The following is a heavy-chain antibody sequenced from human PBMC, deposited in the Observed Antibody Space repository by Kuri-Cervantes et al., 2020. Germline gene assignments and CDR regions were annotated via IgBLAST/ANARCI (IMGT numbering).Heavy chain of an antibody. D-gene: IGHD2-21*01. CDR1: GFTVSSNY. CDR2: IYSGDST. J-gene: IGHJ3*01. Sequence: GESLKISCAASGFTVSSNYMTWVRRAPGKGLEWVSVIYSGDSTYYADSVKGRFTISRDNSKNTVYLQMNSLRVEDTAVYYCARDLGGYSTRYDAFDVWGQGTMVTVSS. CDR3: ARDLGGYSTRYDAFDV. V-gene: IGHV3-53*01.